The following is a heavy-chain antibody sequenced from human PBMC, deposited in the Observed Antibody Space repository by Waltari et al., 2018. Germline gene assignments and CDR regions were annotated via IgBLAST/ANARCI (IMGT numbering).Heavy chain of an antibody. V-gene: IGHV1-8*03. J-gene: IGHJ3*02. Sequence: QVQLVQSGAEVKKPGASVKVSCKASGYTFTSYDINWVRQATGHGLEWMGWMNPNSGNTGYAQKFQGRVTITRNTSISTAYMELSSLRSEDTAVYYCAVDYYDSSGLVSPPNAFDIWGQGTMVTVSS. D-gene: IGHD3-22*01. CDR3: AVDYYDSSGLVSPPNAFDI. CDR2: MNPNSGNT. CDR1: GYTFTSYD.